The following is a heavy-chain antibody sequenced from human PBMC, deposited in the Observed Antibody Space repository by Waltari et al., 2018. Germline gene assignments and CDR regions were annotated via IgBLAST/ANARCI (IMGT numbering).Heavy chain of an antibody. CDR1: GGSISSYY. CDR2: IYYSGST. Sequence: QVQLQESGPGLVKPSETLSLTCTVSGGSISSYYWSWLRQPPGKGLEWIGYIYYSGSTNYNPSLKSRVTISVDTSKNQFSLKLSSVTAADTAVYYCAREWNSYGYLYFDYWGQGTLVTVSS. D-gene: IGHD5-18*01. CDR3: AREWNSYGYLYFDY. J-gene: IGHJ4*02. V-gene: IGHV4-59*01.